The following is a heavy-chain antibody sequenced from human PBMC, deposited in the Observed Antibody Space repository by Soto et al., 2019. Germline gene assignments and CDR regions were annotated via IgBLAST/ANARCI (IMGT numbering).Heavy chain of an antibody. J-gene: IGHJ4*02. D-gene: IGHD6-19*01. CDR3: ARLAVAGPDY. CDR1: GFTFRSYA. Sequence: GGSLRLSCGVSGFTFRSYAMSWVRQAPGKGLEWVSAICGSVGSTYYADSVKGRFTISRDNSKNTLYLQMNSLRAEDTAVYYCARLAVAGPDYWGQGTLVTSPQ. V-gene: IGHV3-23*01. CDR2: ICGSVGST.